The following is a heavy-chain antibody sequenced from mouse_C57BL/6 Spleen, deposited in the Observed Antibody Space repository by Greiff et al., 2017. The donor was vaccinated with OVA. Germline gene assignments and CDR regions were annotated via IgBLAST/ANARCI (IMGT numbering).Heavy chain of an antibody. CDR2: INPNNGGT. CDR1: GYTFTDYY. V-gene: IGHV1-26*01. CDR3: ARYYYSNYHAMDY. D-gene: IGHD2-5*01. Sequence: VQLQQSGPELVKPGASVKISCKASGYTFTDYYMNWVKQSHGKSLEWIGDINPNNGGTSYNQKFKGKATLTVDKSSSTAYMELRSLTSEDSAVYYCARYYYSNYHAMDYWGQGTSVTVSS. J-gene: IGHJ4*01.